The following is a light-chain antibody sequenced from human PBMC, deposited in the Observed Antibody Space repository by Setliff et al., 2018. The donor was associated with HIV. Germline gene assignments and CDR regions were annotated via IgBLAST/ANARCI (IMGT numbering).Light chain of an antibody. CDR2: SNN. CDR3: AAFDDTLNGPV. CDR1: RSNIGSGP. Sequence: SVLTQPPSASGSPGQRVTISCSGSRSNIGSGPVNWYQQLPGAAPKLLIYSNNQRPSGVPDRFSASKSGTSASLAISGLQSEDESDYFCAAFDDTLNGPVFGTGTKVTVL. J-gene: IGLJ1*01. V-gene: IGLV1-44*01.